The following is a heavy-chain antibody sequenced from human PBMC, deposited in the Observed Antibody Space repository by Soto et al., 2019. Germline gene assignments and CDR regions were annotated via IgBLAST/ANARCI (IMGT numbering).Heavy chain of an antibody. CDR1: GGSISSSSYY. Sequence: SETLSLTCTVSGGSISSSSYYWGWIRQPPGKGLEWVGSIYYSGSTYYTPSLKSRVTISVDTSKNQFSLKLRSVTAADTAVYYCARLPSSGPTYFDYWGQGTLVTVSS. J-gene: IGHJ4*02. CDR3: ARLPSSGPTYFDY. D-gene: IGHD6-19*01. V-gene: IGHV4-39*01. CDR2: IYYSGST.